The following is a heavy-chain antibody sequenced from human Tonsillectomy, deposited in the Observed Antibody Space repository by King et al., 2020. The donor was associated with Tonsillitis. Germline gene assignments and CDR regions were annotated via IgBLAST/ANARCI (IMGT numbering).Heavy chain of an antibody. CDR3: AREGSIVVVPAAGPNWFGP. D-gene: IGHD2-2*01. V-gene: IGHV3-11*01. CDR2: ISSSGSTI. Sequence: VQLVESGGGLVKPGGSLRLSCAASGFTFSDYYMNWIRQAPGKGLEWVSYISSSGSTIYYADSVKGRFTISRDNAKNSLYLQMNSLRAEDTAVYYCAREGSIVVVPAAGPNWFGPWGQGTLVTVSS. J-gene: IGHJ5*02. CDR1: GFTFSDYY.